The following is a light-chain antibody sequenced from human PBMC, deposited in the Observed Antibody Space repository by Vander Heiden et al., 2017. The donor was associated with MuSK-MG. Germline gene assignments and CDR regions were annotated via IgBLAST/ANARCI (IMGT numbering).Light chain of an antibody. CDR1: SSYVGGYDY. CDR3: TSYAGSNNLL. J-gene: IGLJ2*01. CDR2: AVS. V-gene: IGLV2-8*01. Sequence: QSPLTRPPSASGPSGHSVTISCTGTSSYVGGYDYVSWYHHPPDKAPKLIIFAVSERPAGVPYRFSGSKSGTTASLTVSGLQADDEADYYCTSYAGSNNLLFGGGTKLTVL.